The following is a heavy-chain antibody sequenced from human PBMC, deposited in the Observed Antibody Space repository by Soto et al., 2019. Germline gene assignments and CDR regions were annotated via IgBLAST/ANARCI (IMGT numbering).Heavy chain of an antibody. CDR1: GGTSSSYA. D-gene: IGHD3-22*01. J-gene: IGHJ4*02. V-gene: IGHV1-69*13. CDR3: AGYCYDTRGYYFDY. Sequence: GASVKVSCKAAGGTSSSYAISWVRQAPGQGLEWMGGIIPIFSTVNYVQKFQGRVTITADESTSTAYMELSSLRSEDTAVYYCAGYCYDTRGYYFDYWGQGTLVTVSS. CDR2: IIPIFSTV.